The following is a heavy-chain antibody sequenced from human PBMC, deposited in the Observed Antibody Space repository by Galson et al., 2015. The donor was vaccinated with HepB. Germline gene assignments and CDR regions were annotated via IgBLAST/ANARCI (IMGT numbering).Heavy chain of an antibody. CDR2: ISYDGSNK. D-gene: IGHD3-22*01. V-gene: IGHV3-30*04. Sequence: SLRLSCAASGFTFSSYAMHWVRQAPGKGLEWVAVISYDGSNKYYADSVKGRFTISRDNSKNTLYLQMNSLRAEDTAVYYCARDAIDYYDSSGYAYWGQGTLVTVSS. CDR3: ARDAIDYYDSSGYAY. CDR1: GFTFSSYA. J-gene: IGHJ4*02.